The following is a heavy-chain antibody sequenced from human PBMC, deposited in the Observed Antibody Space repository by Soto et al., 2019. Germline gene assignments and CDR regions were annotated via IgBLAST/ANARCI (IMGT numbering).Heavy chain of an antibody. CDR2: FDPEDGET. Sequence: GASVKVSCKVSGYTLTELSMHWVRQAPGKGLEWMGGFDPEDGETIYAQKFQGRVTMTEGTSTGTAYMELSSLRSEDTAVYYCATAFNPESPDLDYWGQGTLVTVSS. CDR3: ATAFNPESPDLDY. V-gene: IGHV1-24*01. J-gene: IGHJ4*02. CDR1: GYTLTELS.